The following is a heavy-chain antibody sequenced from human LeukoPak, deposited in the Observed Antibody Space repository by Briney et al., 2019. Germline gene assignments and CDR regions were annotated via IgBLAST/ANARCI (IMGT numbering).Heavy chain of an antibody. CDR3: TKSPASWKFDG. J-gene: IGHJ4*02. Sequence: PGGSLRLSCAASGFTLSTCGMHWVRQAPGQGLEWVAFIRYHGNDKHYADSVKGRFTISRDNPENTLYLQMNDLRTEDTAVYYCTKSPASWKFDGWGQGTLVTVSS. D-gene: IGHD2-2*01. V-gene: IGHV3-30*02. CDR1: GFTLSTCG. CDR2: IRYHGNDK.